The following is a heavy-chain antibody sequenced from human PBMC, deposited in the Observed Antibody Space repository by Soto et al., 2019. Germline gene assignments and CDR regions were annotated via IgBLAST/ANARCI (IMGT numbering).Heavy chain of an antibody. V-gene: IGHV4-31*03. J-gene: IGHJ6*02. D-gene: IGHD3-16*01. CDR2: IYYSGST. CDR3: ARDVITPWVYYGMDV. CDR1: GGSISSGGYY. Sequence: QVQLQESGPGLVKPSQTLSLTFTVSGGSISSGGYYWSWIRQHPGKGLEWIGYIYYSGSTYYNPSIKSRVTISVDTSKNQFSLKLSSVTAADTAVYYCARDVITPWVYYGMDVWGQGTTVTVSS.